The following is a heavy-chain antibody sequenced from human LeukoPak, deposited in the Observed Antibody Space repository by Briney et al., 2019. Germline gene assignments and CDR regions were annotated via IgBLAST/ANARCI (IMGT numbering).Heavy chain of an antibody. J-gene: IGHJ4*02. CDR2: ISAYNGNT. CDR1: GYTFTSYG. D-gene: IGHD3-10*01. CDR3: ARDLFYSVSGTYYNVGRVFNY. Sequence: ASVKVSCKASGYTFTSYGISWVRQAPGQGLEWMGWISAYNGNTNYAQKLQGRVTMTTDTSTSTAYMELRSLRSDDTAVYYCARDLFYSVSGTYYNVGRVFNYWGQGTLVTVPS. V-gene: IGHV1-18*01.